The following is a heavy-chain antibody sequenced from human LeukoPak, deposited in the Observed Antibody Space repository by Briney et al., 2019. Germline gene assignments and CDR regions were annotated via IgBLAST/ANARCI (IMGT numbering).Heavy chain of an antibody. J-gene: IGHJ4*02. CDR3: AKVWGVGNYYDSSGYRTTNDY. V-gene: IGHV3-30*18. Sequence: GGSLRLSCAASGFTFSSYGMHWVCQAPGKGLEWVAVISYDGSNKYYADSVKGRFTISRDNSKNTLYLQMNSLRAEDTAVYYCAKVWGVGNYYDSSGYRTTNDYWGQGTLVTVSS. D-gene: IGHD3-22*01. CDR1: GFTFSSYG. CDR2: ISYDGSNK.